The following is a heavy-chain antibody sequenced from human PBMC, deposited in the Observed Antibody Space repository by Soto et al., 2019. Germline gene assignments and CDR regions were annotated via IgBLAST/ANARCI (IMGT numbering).Heavy chain of an antibody. D-gene: IGHD2-15*01. CDR3: ATLNLNPVDYYYGMDV. V-gene: IGHV1-24*01. CDR2: FDPEDGET. J-gene: IGHJ6*02. CDR1: GYTLTELS. Sequence: ASVKVSCKVSGYTLTELSMHWVRQAPGKGLEWMGGFDPEDGETIYAQKFQGRVTMTEDTSTDTAYMELSSLRSEDTAVYYCATLNLNPVDYYYGMDVWGQGTTVTVSS.